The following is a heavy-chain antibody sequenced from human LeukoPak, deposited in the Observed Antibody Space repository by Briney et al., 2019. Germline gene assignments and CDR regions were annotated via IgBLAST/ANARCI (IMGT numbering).Heavy chain of an antibody. J-gene: IGHJ4*02. CDR3: ASAGRGYSYGYFDY. CDR1: GFTFSSYA. D-gene: IGHD5-18*01. Sequence: PGGSLRLSCAASGFTFSSYAMSWVRQAPGKGLEWVSAISGSGGSTYYADSVKGRFTISRDNSKNTLYLQMNSLRAEDTAVYYCASAGRGYSYGYFDYWGKGTLVTVSS. CDR2: ISGSGGST. V-gene: IGHV3-23*01.